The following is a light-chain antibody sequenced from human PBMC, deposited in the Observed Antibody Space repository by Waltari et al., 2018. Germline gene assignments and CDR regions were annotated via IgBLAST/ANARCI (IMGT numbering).Light chain of an antibody. CDR3: ASWDDTLTVS. J-gene: IGLJ1*01. CDR1: SSTIGPHT. Sequence: QSVLTQPPSASGTPGQRVITSCSGSSSTIGPHTVNWYQQLPGSAPTLLIFADDQRPSGVPDRFSGSKSDTSASLAISGLQSEDEADYYCASWDDTLTVSFGTGTKVIVL. V-gene: IGLV1-44*01. CDR2: ADD.